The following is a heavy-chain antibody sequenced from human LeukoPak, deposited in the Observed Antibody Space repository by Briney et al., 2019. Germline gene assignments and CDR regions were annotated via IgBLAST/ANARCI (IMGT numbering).Heavy chain of an antibody. CDR3: ARERITMVRGVANWFDP. V-gene: IGHV4-34*01. CDR2: INHSEST. D-gene: IGHD3-10*01. CDR1: GGSFSGYY. Sequence: PSETLSLTCAVYGGSFSGYYWSWIRQPPGKGLEWIGEINHSESTNYNPSLKSRVTISVDTSKNQFSLKLSSVTAADTAVYYCARERITMVRGVANWFDPWGQGTLVTVSS. J-gene: IGHJ5*02.